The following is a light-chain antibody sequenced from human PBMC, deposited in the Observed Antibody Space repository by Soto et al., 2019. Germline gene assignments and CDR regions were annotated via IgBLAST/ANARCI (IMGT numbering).Light chain of an antibody. CDR2: DAS. CDR3: QQYSHWYT. CDR1: QSISSN. V-gene: IGKV3-15*01. Sequence: EIVMTQSPATLSVSPGERATLSCRASQSISSNLAWYQQKFGQAPRLLIYDASTRATGIPARFSGSGSGTEFTLTISSLQSEDFAVYYCQQYSHWYTFGQGTKLEIK. J-gene: IGKJ2*01.